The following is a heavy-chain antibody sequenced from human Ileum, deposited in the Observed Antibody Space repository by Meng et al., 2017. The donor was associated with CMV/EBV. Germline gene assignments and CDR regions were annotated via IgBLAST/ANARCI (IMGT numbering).Heavy chain of an antibody. V-gene: IGHV4-30-4*08. D-gene: IGHD2-8*02. CDR3: ARGTLWWFTDY. CDR1: NGSVSSADSY. J-gene: IGHJ4*02. Sequence: SETLSLTCSVSNGSVSSADSYWTWIRQPPGKGLAYIGYIHHSGNTHYNPSLRGRVSISVETSENQFSLKLNSVSAADTAVYYCARGTLWWFTDYWGQGTLVTVSS. CDR2: IHHSGNT.